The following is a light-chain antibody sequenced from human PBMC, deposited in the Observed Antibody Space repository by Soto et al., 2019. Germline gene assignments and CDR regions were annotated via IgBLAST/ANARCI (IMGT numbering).Light chain of an antibody. CDR1: NSNIGAGYD. V-gene: IGLV1-40*01. J-gene: IGLJ2*01. CDR2: GDS. CDR3: QSYASSQSGVV. Sequence: QSVLTQPPSVSGAPGQRVTISCTGSNSNIGAGYDVQWYQQLPGTVPILLIYGDSDRPSGVPDRFSGSKSGTSASLAIPGLHAGAEADYYCQSYASSQSGVVFGVWNQLTVL.